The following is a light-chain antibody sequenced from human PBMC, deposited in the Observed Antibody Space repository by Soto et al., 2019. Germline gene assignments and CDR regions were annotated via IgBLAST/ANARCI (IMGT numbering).Light chain of an antibody. CDR3: QQYNKWPLT. CDR1: QSVNNN. J-gene: IGKJ3*01. CDR2: SAS. Sequence: EIVMTQSPVTLSVSPGERATLSCTASQSVNNNVAWYQQKPGHTPRLLIYSASIGATGTPARFSGSGSGSDFTLTISILQSEYFAVYDCQQYNKWPLTFGPGNKLDTK. V-gene: IGKV3D-15*03.